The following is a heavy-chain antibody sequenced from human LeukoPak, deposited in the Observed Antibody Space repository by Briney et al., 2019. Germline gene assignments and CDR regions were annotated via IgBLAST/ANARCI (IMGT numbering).Heavy chain of an antibody. D-gene: IGHD3-3*02. J-gene: IGHJ4*02. CDR2: IYYSGST. V-gene: IGHV4-39*01. CDR1: AGSISSSSYY. CDR3: ARGLSNSRRTLLVLDY. Sequence: SETLSLTCTVSAGSISSSSYYWGWIRQPPGKGLEWIGSIYYSGSTYYNPSLKSRVTISVDTSKNQFSLKLSSVTAADTAVYYCARGLSNSRRTLLVLDYWGQGTLVTVSS.